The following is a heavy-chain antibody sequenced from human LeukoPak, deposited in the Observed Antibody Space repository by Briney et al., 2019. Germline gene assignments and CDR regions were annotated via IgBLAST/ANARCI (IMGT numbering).Heavy chain of an antibody. J-gene: IGHJ4*02. Sequence: PSETLSLTCTVSGGSISSYYWSWIRQPAGKGLEWIGRIYTSGSTNYNPSLKTRVTISVDESKNQFSLKMSSVTAADTAVYYCARDGPGNYRRFDYWGQGTLVTVSS. CDR2: IYTSGST. CDR1: GGSISSYY. V-gene: IGHV4-4*07. CDR3: ARDGPGNYRRFDY. D-gene: IGHD1-7*01.